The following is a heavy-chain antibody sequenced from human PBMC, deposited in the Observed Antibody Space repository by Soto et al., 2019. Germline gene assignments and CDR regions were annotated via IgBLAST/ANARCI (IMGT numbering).Heavy chain of an antibody. D-gene: IGHD3-3*01. J-gene: IGHJ6*02. CDR3: ARARFDSWSHIYYGLDV. V-gene: IGHV4-4*07. CDR1: GGSMSGYY. CDR2: IYSRGST. Sequence: TSETLSLTCSVSGGSMSGYYWNWIRQPAGRGLEWIGRIYSRGSTMYNPSLKSRVTMLIDTSNNQFSLSLNSVTAADTAVYYCARARFDSWSHIYYGLDVWGQGTTVTVSS.